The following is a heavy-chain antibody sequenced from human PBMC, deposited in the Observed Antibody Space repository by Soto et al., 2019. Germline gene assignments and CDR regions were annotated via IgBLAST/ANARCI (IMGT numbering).Heavy chain of an antibody. J-gene: IGHJ4*02. D-gene: IGHD6-19*01. CDR3: ARVHSSGWFKVDY. V-gene: IGHV3-48*02. CDR2: ISYRNSST. CDR1: GFTFSSSS. Sequence: EVQLVESGGGLVQPGGSLRLSCAASGFTFSSSSMKWVRQAPGKGLEWVPYISYRNSSTHYADSVKGRFTISRDNAKDSLYLQMISLKDEDTAVYYCARVHSSGWFKVDYWGQGTLVTVSP.